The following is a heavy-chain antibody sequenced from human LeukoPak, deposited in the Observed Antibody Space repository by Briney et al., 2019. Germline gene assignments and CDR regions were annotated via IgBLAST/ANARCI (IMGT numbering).Heavy chain of an antibody. D-gene: IGHD3-22*01. V-gene: IGHV4-39*07. CDR1: GASISSSNSY. CDR2: IYYRGYT. Sequence: SETLSLTCTASGASISSSNSYWGWIRQPPGKGLEWIGTIYYRGYTFYNPSLKSRVTISVDTSKNQFSLKLTSVTAADTAVYYCARDRGFYYDSIGFDVWGQGTMVSVSS. CDR3: ARDRGFYYDSIGFDV. J-gene: IGHJ3*01.